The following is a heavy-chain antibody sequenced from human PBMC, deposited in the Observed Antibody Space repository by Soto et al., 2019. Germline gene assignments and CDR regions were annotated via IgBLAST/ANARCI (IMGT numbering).Heavy chain of an antibody. D-gene: IGHD6-19*01. CDR2: VYYSGST. V-gene: IGHV4-59*08. CDR1: GGSISNYY. Sequence: SETLSLTCTLSGGSISNYYWTWIRQTPGKGLEWIGYVYYSGSTYYNPSLKSRVTISVDTSKNQFSLKPSSVTAADTAVYYCARSSVAGTLVWFDPWGQGTLVTVSS. J-gene: IGHJ5*02. CDR3: ARSSVAGTLVWFDP.